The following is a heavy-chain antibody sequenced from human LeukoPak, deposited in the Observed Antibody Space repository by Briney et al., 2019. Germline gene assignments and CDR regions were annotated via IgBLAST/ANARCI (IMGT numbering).Heavy chain of an antibody. CDR2: IYYSGST. CDR1: GSSISSSSYY. CDR3: ARVSPYYNDSSGYAFDY. Sequence: PSETLSLTCTVSGSSISSSSYYWGWIRQPPGKGLEWIGSIYYSGSTYYNPSLKSRVTISVDTSKNQFSLKLSSVTAADTAVYYCARVSPYYNDSSGYAFDYWGQGTLVTVSS. J-gene: IGHJ4*02. V-gene: IGHV4-39*07. D-gene: IGHD3-22*01.